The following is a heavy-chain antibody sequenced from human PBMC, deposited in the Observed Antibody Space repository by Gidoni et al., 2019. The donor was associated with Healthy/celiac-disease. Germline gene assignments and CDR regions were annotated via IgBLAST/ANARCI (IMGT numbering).Heavy chain of an antibody. CDR2: IYPGDSDT. V-gene: IGHV5-51*01. D-gene: IGHD3-10*01. Sequence: VQLVQSGAEVKKPGESLKISCKGSGYSFTSYWIGWVRQMPGKGLEWMGIIYPGDSDTRYSPSFQGQVTISADKSISTAYLQWSSLKASDTAMYYCARRSFYYYGSGSYYDPFDYWGQGTLVTVSS. CDR1: GYSFTSYW. J-gene: IGHJ4*02. CDR3: ARRSFYYYGSGSYYDPFDY.